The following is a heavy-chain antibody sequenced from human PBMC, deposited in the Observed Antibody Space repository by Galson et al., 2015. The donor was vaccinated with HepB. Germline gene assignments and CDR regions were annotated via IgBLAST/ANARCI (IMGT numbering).Heavy chain of an antibody. V-gene: IGHV3-9*01. CDR2: LSWYGHKI. CDR3: TKGRITFVRGELES. CDR1: GFEVDDYA. Sequence: ALRPSCAAAGFEVDDYAMHWVRQGPTNGVEWVSGLSWYGHKIRYADSVVGRFTVSRDWENNSLHLEMNSLRPEDTGVYYCTKGRITFVRGELESWGRGVLVTVSS. J-gene: IGHJ4*02. D-gene: IGHD3-10*01.